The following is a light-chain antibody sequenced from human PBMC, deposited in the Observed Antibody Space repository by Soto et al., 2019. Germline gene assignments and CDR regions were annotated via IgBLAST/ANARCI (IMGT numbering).Light chain of an antibody. Sequence: QSVLTQPASVSGSPGQSITISCTGTSSDVGDYNYVSWYQQHPGKAPKLMIYEVNNRPSGVSNRFSGSKSGNTASLTISGLQAEDEADYYCSSYTSRSTRVLGTGTKVTVL. CDR3: SSYTSRSTRV. V-gene: IGLV2-14*01. CDR2: EVN. J-gene: IGLJ1*01. CDR1: SSDVGDYNY.